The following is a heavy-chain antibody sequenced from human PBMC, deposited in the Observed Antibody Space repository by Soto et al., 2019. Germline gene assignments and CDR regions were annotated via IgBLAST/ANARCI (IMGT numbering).Heavy chain of an antibody. D-gene: IGHD3-9*01. CDR3: AKDQSRLRYFDWPWVDY. Sequence: GGSLRLSCAASGFTFSSYAMSWVRQAPGKGLEWVSAISGSGGSTYYADSVKGRFTISRDNSKNTLYLQMNSLRAEDTAVYCCAKDQSRLRYFDWPWVDYWGQGTLVTVSS. V-gene: IGHV3-23*01. J-gene: IGHJ4*02. CDR1: GFTFSSYA. CDR2: ISGSGGST.